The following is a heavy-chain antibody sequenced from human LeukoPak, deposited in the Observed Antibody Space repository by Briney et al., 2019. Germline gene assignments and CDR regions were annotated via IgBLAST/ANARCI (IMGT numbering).Heavy chain of an antibody. CDR1: GDSISSVGYY. J-gene: IGHJ4*02. V-gene: IGHV4-61*02. D-gene: IGHD1-26*01. Sequence: SETLSLTCTVSGDSISSVGYYWSWIRQPAGKGLEWIGRIYTSGTTKYNPSLESRVTISVDTSENQFSLRLSSVTAADTAVYYCARESGVLRGTYSSFDYWGQETLVTVPS. CDR2: IYTSGTT. CDR3: ARESGVLRGTYSSFDY.